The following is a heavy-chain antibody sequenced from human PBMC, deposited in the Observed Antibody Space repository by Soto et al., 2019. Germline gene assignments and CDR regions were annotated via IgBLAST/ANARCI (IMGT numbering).Heavy chain of an antibody. V-gene: IGHV3-43*01. D-gene: IGHD4-17*01. CDR1: GFTFDDYT. CDR3: AKGGLMTTAFLGYYGMDV. CDR2: ISWDGGST. J-gene: IGHJ6*02. Sequence: GGSLRLSCAASGFTFDDYTMHWVRQAPGKGLEWVSLISWDGGSTYYADSVKGRFTISRDNSKNSLYLQMNSLRTEDTALYYCAKGGLMTTAFLGYYGMDVWGQGTTVTVSS.